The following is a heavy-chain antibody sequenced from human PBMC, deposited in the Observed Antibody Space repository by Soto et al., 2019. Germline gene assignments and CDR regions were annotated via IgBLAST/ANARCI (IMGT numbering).Heavy chain of an antibody. CDR2: IKQDGREK. CDR3: VPGFDY. Sequence: EVQLVESRGGLVQPGGSLRLSCAASGFIFSSYWMSWVRQAPGKGLEWVANIKQDGREKNYVDSVKGRFTISRDNAKNSLYLQMNSLRAEDTAVYYCVPGFDYWGQGTLVTVSS. CDR1: GFIFSSYW. J-gene: IGHJ4*02. V-gene: IGHV3-7*01.